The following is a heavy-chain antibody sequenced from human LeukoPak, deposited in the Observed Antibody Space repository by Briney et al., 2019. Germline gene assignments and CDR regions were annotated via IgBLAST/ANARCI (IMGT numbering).Heavy chain of an antibody. D-gene: IGHD3-10*01. CDR3: ARRPSPGAFDI. J-gene: IGHJ3*02. CDR1: GGSISSYN. Sequence: PSETLSLTCTVSGGSISSYNWSWIRQPPGKGLEWMGYIYYSGSTNYNPSLKSRVTISVDTSKNRFSLKLSSVTAPDTAVYYCARRPSPGAFDIWGQGTMVTVSS. V-gene: IGHV4-59*01. CDR2: IYYSGST.